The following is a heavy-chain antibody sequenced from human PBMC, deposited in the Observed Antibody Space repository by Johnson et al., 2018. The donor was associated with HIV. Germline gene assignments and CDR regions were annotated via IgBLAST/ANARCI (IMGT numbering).Heavy chain of an antibody. CDR2: ISYDGSNK. V-gene: IGHV3-30*04. D-gene: IGHD3-16*01. J-gene: IGHJ3*02. CDR1: GFTFNSYA. Sequence: VKLVESGGGVVQPGRSLRLSCAASGFTFNSYAMHWVRQAPGKGLEWVAVISYDGSNKYYADSVKGRFTISRDNSKNTLYLQMNSLRAEDTAVYYCAKDGAWGADAFDIWGQGTMVTVSS. CDR3: AKDGAWGADAFDI.